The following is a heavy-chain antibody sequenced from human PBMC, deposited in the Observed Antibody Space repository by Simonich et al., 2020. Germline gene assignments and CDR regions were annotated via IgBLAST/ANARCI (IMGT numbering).Heavy chain of an antibody. CDR1: GYTFTGYY. D-gene: IGHD6-13*01. J-gene: IGHJ2*01. V-gene: IGHV1-2*02. CDR2: VNPNRDGT. CDR3: ARDSYSSWYFDL. Sequence: QVQLVQSGAEVKKPGASVKVSCKASGYTFTGYYMHWVRQAPGKGLEWRGWVNPNRDGTNYAQKFQGRVTMTRDTSSSTAYMELSRLRSDDTAVYYCARDSYSSWYFDLWGRGTLVTVSS.